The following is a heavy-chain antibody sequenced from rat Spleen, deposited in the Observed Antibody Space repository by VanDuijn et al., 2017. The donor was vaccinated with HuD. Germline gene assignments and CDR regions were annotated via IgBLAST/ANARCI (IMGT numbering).Heavy chain of an antibody. CDR3: ARHENYYSSYIYRYFDY. CDR1: GFIFSDYG. Sequence: EVQLVESGGGLVQPGRSLKVSCVASGFIFSDYGMAWVRQAPKKGLEWVATISYDGSSTYYPDSVKGRFTISRDNAKSTLYLQMDSLRSEDTATYYCARHENYYSSYIYRYFDYWGQGVMVTVSS. J-gene: IGHJ2*01. V-gene: IGHV5-7*01. D-gene: IGHD1-2*01. CDR2: ISYDGSST.